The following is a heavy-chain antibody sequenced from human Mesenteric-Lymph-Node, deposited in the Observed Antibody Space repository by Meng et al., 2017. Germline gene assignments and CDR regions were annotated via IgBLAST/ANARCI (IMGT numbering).Heavy chain of an antibody. J-gene: IGHJ6*02. Sequence: GGSLRLSCAASGFIFNSYEMNWVRQAPGKGLEWVANIKQDGSEKYYVDSVKGRFTISRDNAKNSLYLQMNSLRAEDTAVYYCARAPSPDYGDYYWGYYYGMDVWGQGTTVTVSS. V-gene: IGHV3-7*01. CDR2: IKQDGSEK. CDR3: ARAPSPDYGDYYWGYYYGMDV. D-gene: IGHD4-17*01. CDR1: GFIFNSYE.